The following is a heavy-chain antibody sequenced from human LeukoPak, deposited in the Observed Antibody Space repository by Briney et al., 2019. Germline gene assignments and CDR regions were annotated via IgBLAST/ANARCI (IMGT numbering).Heavy chain of an antibody. CDR1: GFTFSSSW. Sequence: PGGSLRLSCAASGFTFSSSWMTWVRQAPGKGLEWVAHIKDDGSEEYYVDSVKGRFTISRDNAKNSLYLQMNSLRAEDTAVYYCARDHRYSWYWWGQGTLVTVSS. D-gene: IGHD6-13*01. CDR3: ARDHRYSWYW. J-gene: IGHJ4*02. CDR2: IKDDGSEE. V-gene: IGHV3-7*05.